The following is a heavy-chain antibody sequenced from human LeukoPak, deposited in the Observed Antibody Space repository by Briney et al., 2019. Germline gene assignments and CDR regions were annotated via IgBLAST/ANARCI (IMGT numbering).Heavy chain of an antibody. V-gene: IGHV3-30*18. Sequence: AGGSLRLSCAASGFAFRSYGLHWVRQAPGRGLEWVAVISYDGNNEYYADSVRGRFTISRDNSKNTLYVQMNSLRDEDTALYYCAKDQRWESPHYLDSWGQGTLVAVSS. CDR3: AKDQRWESPHYLDS. D-gene: IGHD1-26*01. CDR1: GFAFRSYG. CDR2: ISYDGNNE. J-gene: IGHJ4*02.